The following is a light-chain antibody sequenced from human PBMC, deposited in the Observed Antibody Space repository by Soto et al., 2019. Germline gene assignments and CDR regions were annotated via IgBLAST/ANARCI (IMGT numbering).Light chain of an antibody. V-gene: IGKV3-15*01. CDR1: QSVTSN. J-gene: IGKJ1*01. Sequence: EIVMTQSPATLSVSPGERATLSCRASQSVTSNLAWYQQKPGQAPRLLIYGASTRATGIPAWFSGSGSGTEFTLTISSLQSEDFAVYYCQQYNLWPQTFGQGTKV. CDR3: QQYNLWPQT. CDR2: GAS.